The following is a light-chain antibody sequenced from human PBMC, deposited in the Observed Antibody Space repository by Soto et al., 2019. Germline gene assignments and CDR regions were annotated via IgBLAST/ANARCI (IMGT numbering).Light chain of an antibody. CDR1: QSVSNDY. CDR3: QQYGSSPQT. CDR2: GAS. V-gene: IGKV3-20*01. Sequence: EIVLTQSPGTLSLPPGERATLSCRASQSVSNDYLAWYQQKPGQAPRLLIYGASSRATDIPDRFSGRGSGTDFTLSVASLEPEDFAMYYCQQYGSSPQTFGQGTTVEIK. J-gene: IGKJ1*01.